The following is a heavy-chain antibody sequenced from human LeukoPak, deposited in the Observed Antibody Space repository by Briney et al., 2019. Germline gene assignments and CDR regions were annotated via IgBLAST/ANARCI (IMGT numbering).Heavy chain of an antibody. CDR1: GYTLTELS. CDR3: ATQYYDILTGYYAFDY. Sequence: GASVKVSCKVSGYTLTELSMHWVRQAPGKGLEWMGGFDPEDGETIYAQKLQGRVTMTEDTSTDTAYMELSSLRSEDTAVYYCATQYYDILTGYYAFDYWGQGTLVTVSS. D-gene: IGHD3-9*01. J-gene: IGHJ4*02. CDR2: FDPEDGET. V-gene: IGHV1-24*01.